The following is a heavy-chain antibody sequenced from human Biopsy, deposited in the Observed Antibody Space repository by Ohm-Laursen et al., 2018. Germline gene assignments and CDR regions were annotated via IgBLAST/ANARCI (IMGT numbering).Heavy chain of an antibody. CDR1: GFGMYA. D-gene: IGHD6-19*01. Sequence: RSLRLSCTAPGFGMYAMHWVRQPPGKGLEWLAVVAFDGSNKYYADSVKGRFTISRDRSRDTVHLQMNSLRYEDTALYYCAKDGGQWLGGDFDIWGHGTMVSVSS. V-gene: IGHV3-30*18. CDR3: AKDGGQWLGGDFDI. CDR2: VAFDGSNK. J-gene: IGHJ3*02.